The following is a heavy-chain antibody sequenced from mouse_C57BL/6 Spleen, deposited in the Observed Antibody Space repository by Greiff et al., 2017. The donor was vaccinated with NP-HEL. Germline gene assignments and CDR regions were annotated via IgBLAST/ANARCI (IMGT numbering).Heavy chain of an antibody. CDR3: ADYYGNDWYFDV. CDR2: INPYNGGT. J-gene: IGHJ1*03. Sequence: EVQLQQSGPVLVKPGASVKMSCKASGYTFTDYYMNWVKQSHGKSLEWIGVINPYNGGTSYNQKFKGKATLTVDKSSSTAYMELNSLTSEDSAVYYCADYYGNDWYFDVWGTGTTVTVSS. D-gene: IGHD2-1*01. V-gene: IGHV1-19*01. CDR1: GYTFTDYY.